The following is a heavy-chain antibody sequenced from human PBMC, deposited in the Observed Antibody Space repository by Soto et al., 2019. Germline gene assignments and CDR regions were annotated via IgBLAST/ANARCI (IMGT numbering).Heavy chain of an antibody. CDR1: GYSFTSYW. D-gene: IGHD3-16*02. J-gene: IGHJ6*02. Sequence: PGESLKISCKGSGYSFTSYWTGWVRQMPGKGLEWMGIIYPGDSDTRYSPSFQGQVTISADKSISTAYLQWSSLKASDTAMYYCARLNGDYDYVWGSYRLYYYYGMDVWGQGTTVTVSS. CDR2: IYPGDSDT. V-gene: IGHV5-51*03. CDR3: ARLNGDYDYVWGSYRLYYYYGMDV.